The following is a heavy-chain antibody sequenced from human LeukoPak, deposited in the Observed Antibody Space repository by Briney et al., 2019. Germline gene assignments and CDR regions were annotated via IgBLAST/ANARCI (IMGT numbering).Heavy chain of an antibody. D-gene: IGHD2-2*01. J-gene: IGHJ4*02. CDR2: INPNSGGT. CDR3: ARVRAVGVGPPSY. CDR1: GYTFTSYY. Sequence: ASVKVSCEASGYTFTSYYMHWVRQAPGQGLEWMGWINPNSGGTNYAQKFQGRVTMTRDTSISTAYMELSRLRSDDTAVYYCARVRAVGVGPPSYWGQGTLVTVSS. V-gene: IGHV1-2*02.